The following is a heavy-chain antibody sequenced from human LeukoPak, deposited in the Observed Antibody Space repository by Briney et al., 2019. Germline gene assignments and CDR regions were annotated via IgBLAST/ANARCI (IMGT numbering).Heavy chain of an antibody. CDR1: GGSISSYY. Sequence: SETLSLPCTVSGGSISSYYWSWVRQPPGKGLEWIGYIYYSGSTNYNPSLKSRVTISVDTSKNQFSLKLSSVTAADTAVYYWAAHTAMAPWYFDYWGQGTLVTVSS. CDR3: AAHTAMAPWYFDY. V-gene: IGHV4-59*12. J-gene: IGHJ4*02. D-gene: IGHD5-18*01. CDR2: IYYSGST.